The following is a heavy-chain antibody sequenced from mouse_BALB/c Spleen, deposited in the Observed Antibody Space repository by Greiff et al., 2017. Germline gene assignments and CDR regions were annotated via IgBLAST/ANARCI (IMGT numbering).Heavy chain of an antibody. Sequence: EVQLQESGGGLVKPGGSLKLSCAASGFAFSSYDMSWVRQTPEKRLEWVAYISSGGGSTYYPDTVKGRFTISRDNAKNTLYLQMSSLKSEDTAMYYCASPGSWFAYWGQGTLVTVSA. V-gene: IGHV5-12-1*01. CDR3: ASPGSWFAY. CDR1: GFAFSSYD. CDR2: ISSGGGST. J-gene: IGHJ3*01.